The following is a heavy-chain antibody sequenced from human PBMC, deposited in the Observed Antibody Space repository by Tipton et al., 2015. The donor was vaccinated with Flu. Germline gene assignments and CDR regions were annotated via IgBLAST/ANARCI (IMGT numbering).Heavy chain of an antibody. CDR3: ARDINGRGLEHYGMDV. Sequence: SLRLSCAASGFTFSSYGMHWVRQAPGKGLEWVAVIWYDGSNKYYADSVKGRFTISRDNSKNTLYLQMNSLRAEDTAVYYCARDINGRGLEHYGMDVWGQGTTVTVSS. J-gene: IGHJ6*02. CDR2: IWYDGSNK. V-gene: IGHV3-33*01. D-gene: IGHD3-10*01. CDR1: GFTFSSYG.